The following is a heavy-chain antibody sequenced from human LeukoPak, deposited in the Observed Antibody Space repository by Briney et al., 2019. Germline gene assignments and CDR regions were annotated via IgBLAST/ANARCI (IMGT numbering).Heavy chain of an antibody. Sequence: ASVKVSCKVSGYTLTELSMHGVRQAPGKGVEGVGGVDPEDGDTIYAQKFQGRVTMTEDTSTDTDYMELSSLRSEDTAVYYCPTAKWEQPAGSFDPWGQGTLVTVSS. CDR3: PTAKWEQPAGSFDP. CDR2: VDPEDGDT. J-gene: IGHJ5*02. V-gene: IGHV1-24*01. CDR1: GYTLTELS. D-gene: IGHD1-26*01.